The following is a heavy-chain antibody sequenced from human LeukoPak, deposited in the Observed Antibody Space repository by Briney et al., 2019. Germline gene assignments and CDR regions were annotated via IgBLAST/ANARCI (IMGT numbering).Heavy chain of an antibody. D-gene: IGHD2-2*01. CDR3: GRLQPFQSSTYRPVDL. Sequence: GGSLRLSCAASGFTFFRRSMTWVRQAPVKGLDWVANVKHDGTGTEYAESGRGRFCISRDNATNSIFPQMNSHSTADTAVYYCGRLQPFQSSTYRPVDLWGQGTLVTVSS. V-gene: IGHV3-7*01. CDR1: GFTFFRRS. CDR2: VKHDGTGT. J-gene: IGHJ4*02.